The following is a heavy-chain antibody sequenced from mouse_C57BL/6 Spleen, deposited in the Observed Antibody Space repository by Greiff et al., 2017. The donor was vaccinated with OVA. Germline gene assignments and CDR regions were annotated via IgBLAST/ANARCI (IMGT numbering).Heavy chain of an antibody. CDR1: GYTFTSYW. Sequence: QVQLKEPGAELVRPGSSVKLSCKASGYTFTSYWMHWVKQRPIQGLEWIGNIDPSDSETHYNQKFKDKATLTVDKSSSTAYMQLSSLTSEDSAVYYCARSSSSYDYWGQGTTLTVSS. V-gene: IGHV1-52*01. D-gene: IGHD1-1*01. J-gene: IGHJ2*01. CDR3: ARSSSSYDY. CDR2: IDPSDSET.